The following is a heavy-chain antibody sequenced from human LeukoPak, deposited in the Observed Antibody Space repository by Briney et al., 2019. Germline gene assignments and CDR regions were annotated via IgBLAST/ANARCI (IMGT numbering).Heavy chain of an antibody. D-gene: IGHD3-10*01. Sequence: GGSLRLSCAASGFTFSSNYMSWVRQAPGKGLEWVANIKQDGSEKYYVDSVKGRFTISRDNAKNSLYLQMNSLRAEDTAVYYCARDPKDYYGSGKSDYWGQGTLVTVSS. J-gene: IGHJ4*02. CDR3: ARDPKDYYGSGKSDY. CDR1: GFTFSSNY. CDR2: IKQDGSEK. V-gene: IGHV3-7*01.